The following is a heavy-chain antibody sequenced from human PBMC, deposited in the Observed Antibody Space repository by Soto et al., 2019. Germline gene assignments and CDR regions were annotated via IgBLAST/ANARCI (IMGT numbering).Heavy chain of an antibody. V-gene: IGHV1-18*01. Sequence: ASVKVSCNASGYTFTSYGISWVRQAPGQGLEWMGWISAYNGNTNYAQKLQGRVTMTTDTSTSTAYMELRSLRSDETAVYYCARDKGYCSSTSCYPVDYWGQGSLVTVSS. CDR2: ISAYNGNT. CDR3: ARDKGYCSSTSCYPVDY. D-gene: IGHD2-2*01. CDR1: GYTFTSYG. J-gene: IGHJ4*02.